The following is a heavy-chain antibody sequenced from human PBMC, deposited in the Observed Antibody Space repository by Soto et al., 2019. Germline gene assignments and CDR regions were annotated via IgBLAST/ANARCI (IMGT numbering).Heavy chain of an antibody. CDR1: GYSFTSYW. Sequence: GESRRISCKGSGYSFTSYWIGSVRQMPGKGLEWMGIIYPGDSDTRYSPSFQCQVTISTGRCISTAYLQWSSLKPSHTAMYSCARPTSSIAARAPYYCDYWGEATLVTVA. CDR3: ARPTSSIAARAPYYCDY. J-gene: IGHJ4*02. D-gene: IGHD6-6*01. CDR2: IYPGDSDT. V-gene: IGHV5-51*01.